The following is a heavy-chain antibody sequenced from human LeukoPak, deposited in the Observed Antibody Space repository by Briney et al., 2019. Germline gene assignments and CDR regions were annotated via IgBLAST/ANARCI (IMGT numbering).Heavy chain of an antibody. J-gene: IGHJ4*02. CDR3: AREVVVVAATLSNYFDY. Sequence: SETLSLTCTVSGGSISSYYWSWIRQPAGKGLEWIGRIYTSGSTNYNPPLKSRVTMSVDTSKNQFSLKLSSVTAADTAVYYCAREVVVVAATLSNYFDYWGQGTLVTVSS. V-gene: IGHV4-4*07. CDR2: IYTSGST. D-gene: IGHD2-15*01. CDR1: GGSISSYY.